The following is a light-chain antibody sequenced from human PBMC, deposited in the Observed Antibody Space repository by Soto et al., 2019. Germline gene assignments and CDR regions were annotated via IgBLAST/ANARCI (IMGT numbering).Light chain of an antibody. CDR3: QTWDSSTGV. CDR2: EDR. J-gene: IGLJ1*01. Sequence: SYELTQPPSVSVSPGQTASITCSGDELGDKYVCWYQQKPGQSPVIVIYEDRKRPSGIPERFSGSNSGNTATLTISGTQTMDEADYYCQTWDSSTGVFGTGTKLTVL. V-gene: IGLV3-1*01. CDR1: ELGDKY.